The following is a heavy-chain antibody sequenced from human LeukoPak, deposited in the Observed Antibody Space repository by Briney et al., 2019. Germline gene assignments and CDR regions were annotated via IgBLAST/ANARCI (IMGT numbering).Heavy chain of an antibody. CDR3: ARDIGLMYYYDSSGYFDY. J-gene: IGHJ4*02. D-gene: IGHD3-22*01. CDR2: IIPILGIA. V-gene: IGHV1-69*04. Sequence: ASVKVSCKASGGTFSSYAIRWVRQAPGQGLEWMGRIIPILGIANYAQKFQGRVTITADKSTSTAYMELSSLRSEDTAVYYCARDIGLMYYYDSSGYFDYWGQGTLVTVSS. CDR1: GGTFSSYA.